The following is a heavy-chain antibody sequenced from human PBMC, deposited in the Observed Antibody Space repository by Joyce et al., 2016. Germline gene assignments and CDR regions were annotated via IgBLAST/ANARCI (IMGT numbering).Heavy chain of an antibody. Sequence: QVQLQEWGAGLLKPSETLSLTCAVYGGSLSGYYWSWIRQAPGMGLEWIGEVKDRGKTNYQPSLKSSATTSMDTSKKHFSLRRTTVTAADTAVYFCARARRGIILARGEMGEYLQHWGRGTVVIVSS. CDR2: VKDRGKT. J-gene: IGHJ1*01. CDR1: GGSLSGYY. CDR3: ARARRGIILARGEMGEYLQH. V-gene: IGHV4-34*01. D-gene: IGHD3-10*01.